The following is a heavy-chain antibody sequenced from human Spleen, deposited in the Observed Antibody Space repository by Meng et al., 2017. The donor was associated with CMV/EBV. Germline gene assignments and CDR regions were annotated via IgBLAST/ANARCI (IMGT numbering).Heavy chain of an antibody. Sequence: SETLSLTCTVSGGSISSSSYYWGWIRQPPGKGLEWIGSIYYSGSTYYNPSLKSRVTISVDTSKNQFSLKLSSVTAADAAVYYCARDRLAGYSSGWYYYGMDVWGQGTTVTVSS. D-gene: IGHD6-19*01. CDR3: ARDRLAGYSSGWYYYGMDV. V-gene: IGHV4-39*07. J-gene: IGHJ6*02. CDR1: GGSISSSSYY. CDR2: IYYSGST.